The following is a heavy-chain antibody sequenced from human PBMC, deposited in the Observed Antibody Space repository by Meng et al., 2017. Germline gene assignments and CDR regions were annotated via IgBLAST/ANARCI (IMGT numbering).Heavy chain of an antibody. CDR2: INPNGGGT. CDR1: GYTFTGYY. J-gene: IGHJ5*02. V-gene: IGHV1-2*06. D-gene: IGHD3-10*01. Sequence: QVQRGQAGAEVKKPGASVKVSCKASGYTFTGYYMHWVRQAPGQGLEWMGRINPNGGGTNYAQKFQGRVTMTRDTSISTAYMELSRLISEDTAVYYCARGYYGSGLFDPWGQGTLVTVSS. CDR3: ARGYYGSGLFDP.